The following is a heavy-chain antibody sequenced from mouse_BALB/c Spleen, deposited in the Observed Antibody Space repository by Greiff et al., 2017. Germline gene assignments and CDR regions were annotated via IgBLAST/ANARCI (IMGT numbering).Heavy chain of an antibody. J-gene: IGHJ4*01. CDR1: GYTFTDYN. CDR2: INPNNGGT. Sequence: EVQLKESGPELVKPGASVKIPCKASGYTFTDYNMDWVKQSHGKSLEWIGDINPNNGGTIYNQKFKGKATLTVDKSSSTAYMELRSLTSEDTAVYYCARSDYDAESHAMDYWGQGTSVTVSS. V-gene: IGHV1-18*01. CDR3: ARSDYDAESHAMDY. D-gene: IGHD2-4*01.